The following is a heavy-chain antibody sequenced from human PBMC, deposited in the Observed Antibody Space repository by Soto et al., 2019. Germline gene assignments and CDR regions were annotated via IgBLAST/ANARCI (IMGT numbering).Heavy chain of an antibody. D-gene: IGHD5-18*01. V-gene: IGHV4-31*03. CDR1: GGSISSGGYY. CDR2: IYYSGST. CDR3: ASHQRGYSYGTDAFDI. Sequence: SETLSLTCXVSGGSISSGGYYWSWIRQHPGKGLEWIGYIYYSGSTYYNPSLKSRVTISVDTSKNQFSLKLSSVTAADTAVYYCASHQRGYSYGTDAFDIWGQGTMVTVSS. J-gene: IGHJ3*02.